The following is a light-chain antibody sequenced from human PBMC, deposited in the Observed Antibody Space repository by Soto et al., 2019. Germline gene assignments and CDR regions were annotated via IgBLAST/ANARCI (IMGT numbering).Light chain of an antibody. CDR3: QQLNSYPLMT. J-gene: IGKJ5*01. Sequence: DIQMTQSPSTLSASVGERVTITCRASQSISSWLAWYQQKPGKAPKLLIYKASTLKSGVPSRFSGSGSGTEFTLTISSLQPDDFATYYCQQLNSYPLMTFGQGTRLEIK. CDR1: QSISSW. CDR2: KAS. V-gene: IGKV1-5*03.